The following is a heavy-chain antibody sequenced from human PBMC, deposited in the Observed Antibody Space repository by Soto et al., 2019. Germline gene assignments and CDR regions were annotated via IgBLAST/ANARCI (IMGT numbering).Heavy chain of an antibody. CDR2: MNTNSDDT. D-gene: IGHD6-13*01. CDR1: GYTFTSYD. CDR3: AREWSAAGHFYGMDV. J-gene: IGHJ6*02. Sequence: ASVKVSCKTSGYTFTSYDINWVREAPGQGLEWVGWMNTNSDDTRSAQKFRGRLTLTRDKSMRAVYMKLSNLRPDDTAVYYCAREWSAAGHFYGMDVWGQGTTVTVYS. V-gene: IGHV1-8*01.